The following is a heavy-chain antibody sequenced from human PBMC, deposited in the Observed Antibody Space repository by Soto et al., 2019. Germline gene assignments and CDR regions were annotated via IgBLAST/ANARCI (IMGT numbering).Heavy chain of an antibody. V-gene: IGHV1-8*01. CDR1: GYTFTSYE. D-gene: IGHD4-17*01. Sequence: ASVKVSCKASGYTFTSYEINWVRQATGQGLEYLGWMNPDSGKTAYVQKFQGRVTMTWDTSISTAYMELSSLRSEDTALYFCAGGIKYGASSTWFHPWGQGTLVTVSS. CDR2: MNPDSGKT. J-gene: IGHJ5*02. CDR3: AGGIKYGASSTWFHP.